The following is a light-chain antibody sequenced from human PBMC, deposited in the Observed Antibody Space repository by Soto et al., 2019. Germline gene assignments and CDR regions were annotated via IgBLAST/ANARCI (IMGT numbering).Light chain of an antibody. CDR1: QSVSSSY. V-gene: IGKV3-20*01. J-gene: IGKJ5*01. CDR2: DTS. CDR3: QQYGSSPPRT. Sequence: EIVLTQSPGTLSLCPGERATLSCRASQSVSSSYLAWYQQKPGQAPRLLIYDTSARATGVPARFSGSRSGPEFTLTINSLQSEDFAVYYCQQYGSSPPRTFGQGTRLE.